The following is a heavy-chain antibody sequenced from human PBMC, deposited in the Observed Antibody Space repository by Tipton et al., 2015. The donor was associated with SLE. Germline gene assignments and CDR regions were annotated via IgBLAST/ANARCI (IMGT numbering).Heavy chain of an antibody. Sequence: TLSLTCAVYGGSISGYNWSWIRQPPGKGLEWIGEINHSGSTNYSPSLKSRVTISVDTSKNQFSLKLSSVTAADTAVYYCARTGYSSSWLYFQHWGQGTLVTVSS. CDR2: INHSGST. CDR1: GGSISGYN. CDR3: ARTGYSSSWLYFQH. D-gene: IGHD6-13*01. J-gene: IGHJ1*01. V-gene: IGHV4-34*01.